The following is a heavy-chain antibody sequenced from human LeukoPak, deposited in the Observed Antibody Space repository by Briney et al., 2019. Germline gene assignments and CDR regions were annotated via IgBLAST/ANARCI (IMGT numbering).Heavy chain of an antibody. J-gene: IGHJ4*02. D-gene: IGHD1-26*01. CDR1: GFTFSDYY. CDR2: ISNSGGTI. V-gene: IGHV3-11*01. Sequence: GGSLRLSCAASGFTFSDYYMTWIRQAPGKGLEWVSYISNSGGTIFYADSVKGRFTISRDNAKNSLYLQVNSLRAEDTALYYCAKGPTIPPHYSTTRNYFETKAHFDYWGQGTLVTVSS. CDR3: AKGPTIPPHYSTTRNYFETKAHFDY.